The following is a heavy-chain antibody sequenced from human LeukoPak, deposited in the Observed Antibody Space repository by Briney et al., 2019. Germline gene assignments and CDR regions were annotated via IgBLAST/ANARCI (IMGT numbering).Heavy chain of an antibody. CDR3: AKDLRGRVALADY. J-gene: IGHJ4*02. Sequence: GGSLRLSCAASGFTFSTYAMSWVRQAPGKGLEWVSAISGNGDNTYYADSVKGRFTISRDNSKNTLYLQMNSLRADDTALYYGAKDLRGRVALADYWGQGTLVTVSS. CDR2: ISGNGDNT. CDR1: GFTFSTYA. V-gene: IGHV3-23*01. D-gene: IGHD2-8*02.